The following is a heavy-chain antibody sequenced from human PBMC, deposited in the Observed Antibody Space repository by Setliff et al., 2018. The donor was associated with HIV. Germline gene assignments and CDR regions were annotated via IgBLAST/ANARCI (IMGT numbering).Heavy chain of an antibody. J-gene: IGHJ6*03. D-gene: IGHD2-15*01. CDR3: AREVVVAGVHYYNMDV. CDR1: GYTFTTYA. V-gene: IGHV7-4-1*01. Sequence: ASVKVSCKASGYTFTTYAMNWVRQAPGQGLEWMGWINTNTGNPTYAQGFTGRFVFSLDTSVSTAYLQIGSLKAEDTAVYYCAREVVVAGVHYYNMDVWGKVTTVTV. CDR2: INTNTGNP.